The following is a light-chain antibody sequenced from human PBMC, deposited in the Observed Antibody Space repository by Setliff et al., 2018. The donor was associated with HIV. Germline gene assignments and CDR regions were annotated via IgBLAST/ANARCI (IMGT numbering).Light chain of an antibody. CDR2: KNN. CDR1: SSNIGTRD. V-gene: IGLV1-47*01. Sequence: QSVLTQPPSASGTPGQMVTISCSGSSSNIGTRDVYWYQQLPGTAPKLLINKNNQRPSGVPDRFSASKSGTSASLAISGLRSEDEADYYCASWDDSLSGRVFGTGTKVTVL. J-gene: IGLJ1*01. CDR3: ASWDDSLSGRV.